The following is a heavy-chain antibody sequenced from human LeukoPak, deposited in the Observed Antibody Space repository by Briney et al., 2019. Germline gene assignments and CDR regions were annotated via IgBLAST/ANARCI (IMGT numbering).Heavy chain of an antibody. D-gene: IGHD3-22*01. J-gene: IGHJ4*02. V-gene: IGHV4-59*08. CDR3: ARLRTCYYDSSGPRDFDY. Sequence: SETLSLTCTVSGGSISSYYWSWIRQPPGKGLEWIGYIYYSGSTNYNPSLKSRVTISVDTSKNQFSLKLSSVTAADTAVYYCARLRTCYYDSSGPRDFDYWGQGTLVTVSS. CDR2: IYYSGST. CDR1: GGSISSYY.